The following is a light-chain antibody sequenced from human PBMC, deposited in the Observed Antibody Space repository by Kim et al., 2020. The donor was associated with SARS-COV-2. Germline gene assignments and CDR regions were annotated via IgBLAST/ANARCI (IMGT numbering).Light chain of an antibody. Sequence: DIQMTQSPSSLSASVGDRVTITCRASQSIRSYLNWYQQKPGKSPKLLIYGVFSLQSGVPSRFSGSGSGTDFTLTISSLQPEDFASYYCQQSYSTPITFGQGTRLEI. V-gene: IGKV1-39*01. CDR2: GVF. CDR3: QQSYSTPIT. J-gene: IGKJ5*01. CDR1: QSIRSY.